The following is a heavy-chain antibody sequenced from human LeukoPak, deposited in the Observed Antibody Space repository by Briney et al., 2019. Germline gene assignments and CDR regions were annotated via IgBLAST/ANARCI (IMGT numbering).Heavy chain of an antibody. V-gene: IGHV3-74*01. D-gene: IGHD2-21*02. CDR1: GLTFIAYG. Sequence: GGSLRLSCAASGLTFIAYGMQWVRQATGKGLVWVSRINNDGSSTSYADSVKGRFTISRDNTKNTLYLQVNSLRAEDTGVYYCARELPREVTLDYWGQGTLVTFSS. CDR3: ARELPREVTLDY. J-gene: IGHJ4*02. CDR2: INNDGSST.